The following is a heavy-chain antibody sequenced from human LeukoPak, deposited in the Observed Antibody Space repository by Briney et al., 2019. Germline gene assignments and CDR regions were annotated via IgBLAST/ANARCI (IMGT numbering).Heavy chain of an antibody. D-gene: IGHD3-16*01. CDR2: IKQDGSEK. J-gene: IGHJ4*02. CDR3: ARGFGITF. V-gene: IGHV3-7*03. Sequence: PGGSLRLSCAASGFSFSSHWMSWVRQAPGKGLEWVANIKQDGSEKHYADSVKGRFTVSRDNAKNSLYLQMNSLRADDTAVYYCARGFGITFWGQGTLVTVSS. CDR1: GFSFSSHW.